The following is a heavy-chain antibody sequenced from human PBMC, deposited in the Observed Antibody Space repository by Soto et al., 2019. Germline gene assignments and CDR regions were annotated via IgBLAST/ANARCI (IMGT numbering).Heavy chain of an antibody. CDR3: ARLKKGTRRSGDAFDI. V-gene: IGHV4-39*01. CDR1: GGSISSSRFF. D-gene: IGHD4-17*01. Sequence: QLQLQESGPTVMKLSETLSLTCSVSGGSISSSRFFCGWIRRPPGQGLEWIGHIYYSGNTSYNPSLRGRVPVSVDTSRCQSFLKMTSVPAADPSRYYWARLKKGTRRSGDAFDIWGQGTMLSVSS. CDR2: IYYSGNT. J-gene: IGHJ3*02.